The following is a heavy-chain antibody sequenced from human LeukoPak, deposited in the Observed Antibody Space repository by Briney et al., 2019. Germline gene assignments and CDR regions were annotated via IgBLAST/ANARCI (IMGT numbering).Heavy chain of an antibody. D-gene: IGHD1-26*01. CDR2: INPNSGGT. CDR3: ARASGRYSDAFDI. J-gene: IGHJ3*02. CDR1: GYTFTGYY. V-gene: IGHV1-2*02. Sequence: GASVKVSCKASGYTFTGYYMHWVRQAPGQGLEWMGWINPNSGGTNYAQNFQGRVTMTRDTSISTAYMELSRLRSDDTVLYYCARASGRYSDAFDIWGQGTMVTVSS.